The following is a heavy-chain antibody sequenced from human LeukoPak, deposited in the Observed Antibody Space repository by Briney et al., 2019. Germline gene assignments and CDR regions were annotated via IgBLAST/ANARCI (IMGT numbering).Heavy chain of an antibody. CDR2: ISSSSSYI. CDR3: AKVGSGNDYY. CDR1: GFTFSSYS. J-gene: IGHJ4*02. D-gene: IGHD5-12*01. V-gene: IGHV3-21*01. Sequence: GGSLRLSCAASGFTFSSYSMNWVRQAPGKGLEWVSSISSSSSYIYYADSVKGRFSISRDNARNSLYLQMNSLRTEDTAVYYCAKVGSGNDYYWGQGTLVTVSS.